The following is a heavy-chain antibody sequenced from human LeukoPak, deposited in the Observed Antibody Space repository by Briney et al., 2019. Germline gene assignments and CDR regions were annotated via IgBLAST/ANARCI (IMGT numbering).Heavy chain of an antibody. D-gene: IGHD1-26*01. CDR3: AREYSGSSLGGYYFDY. CDR1: GFTFSGHW. CDR2: MNGDGSQI. V-gene: IGHV3-7*01. Sequence: GSLRLSCAASGFTFSGHWMSWVRQAPAKGLEWVAHMNGDGSQIYYMDFVKGRFTISRDNAKNSLYLQMNGLRAEDTAVYYCAREYSGSSLGGYYFDYWGQGTLVTVSS. J-gene: IGHJ4*02.